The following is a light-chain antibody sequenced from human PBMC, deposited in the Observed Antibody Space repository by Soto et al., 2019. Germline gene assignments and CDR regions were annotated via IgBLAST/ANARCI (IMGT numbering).Light chain of an antibody. Sequence: DIQMTQSPSTLSASVGDRVTITCRASQTISNWLAWYQQEPGKAPKLLISDASSLRSGVPSRFSGSGFAPDFTLTISSLQTDDFATYYCQKYSIYPYTFGQGTKLELK. V-gene: IGKV1-5*01. J-gene: IGKJ2*01. CDR2: DAS. CDR1: QTISNW. CDR3: QKYSIYPYT.